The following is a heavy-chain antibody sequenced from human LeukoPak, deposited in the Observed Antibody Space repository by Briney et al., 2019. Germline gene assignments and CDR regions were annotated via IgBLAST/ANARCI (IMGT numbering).Heavy chain of an antibody. D-gene: IGHD5-12*01. V-gene: IGHV1-69*01. Sequence: ASVKVSCKASGGTFSSYAISWVRQAPGQGLEWMGGIIPIFGTANYAQKFQGRVTITADESTSTAYMELSSLRSEDTAVYYCASLEGGYETRYYYYMDVWGKGTTVTLSS. CDR2: IIPIFGTA. CDR1: GGTFSSYA. CDR3: ASLEGGYETRYYYYMDV. J-gene: IGHJ6*03.